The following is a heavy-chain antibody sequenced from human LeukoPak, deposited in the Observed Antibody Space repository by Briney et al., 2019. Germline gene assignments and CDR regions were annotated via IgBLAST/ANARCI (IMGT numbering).Heavy chain of an antibody. V-gene: IGHV1-2*06. Sequence: ASVKVSCKASGYTFTGYYMHWVRRAPGQGLEWMGRINPNSGGTNYAQKFQGRVTMTRDTSISTAYMELSRLRSDDTAVYYCARDAPYDFWSGYYLDYWGQGTLVTVSS. D-gene: IGHD3-3*01. CDR2: INPNSGGT. J-gene: IGHJ4*02. CDR1: GYTFTGYY. CDR3: ARDAPYDFWSGYYLDY.